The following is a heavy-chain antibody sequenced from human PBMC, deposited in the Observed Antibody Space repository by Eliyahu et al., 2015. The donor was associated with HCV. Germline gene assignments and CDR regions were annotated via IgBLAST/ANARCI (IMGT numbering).Heavy chain of an antibody. CDR2: INPSGGRT. CDR1: GYTFTDYY. V-gene: IGHV1-46*01. J-gene: IGHJ3*02. CDR3: ARDRSEGTESSYAFDI. Sequence: QVQLVQSGAEMKKPGASVKVSCKASGYTFTDYYMHWVRQAPGQGLQWMGIINPSGGRTNYALKFQGRVTMTRDTSTSTVYMELSSLRSEDTAVYYCARDRSEGTESSYAFDIWGQGTLVTVSS. D-gene: IGHD3-22*01.